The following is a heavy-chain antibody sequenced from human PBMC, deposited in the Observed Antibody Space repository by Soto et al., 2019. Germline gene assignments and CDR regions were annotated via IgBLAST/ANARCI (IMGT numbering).Heavy chain of an antibody. CDR1: GFTFSSYG. D-gene: IGHD3-3*01. CDR2: ISYDGSNK. V-gene: IGHV3-30*18. CDR3: AKDKRFLEWLFWFDP. J-gene: IGHJ5*02. Sequence: PGGSLRLSCAASGFTFSSYGMHWVRQAPGKGLEWVAVISYDGSNKYYADSVKGRFTISRDNSKNTLYLQMNSLRAEDTAVYYCAKDKRFLEWLFWFDPWGQGTLVTVSS.